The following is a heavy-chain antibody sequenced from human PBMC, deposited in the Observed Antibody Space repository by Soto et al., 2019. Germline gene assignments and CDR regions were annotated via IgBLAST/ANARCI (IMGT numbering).Heavy chain of an antibody. CDR1: GFTFSNYA. J-gene: IGHJ4*02. CDR3: AKGGGSCCFDC. CDR2: ISGSGGST. D-gene: IGHD2-15*01. Sequence: EVQLLESGGGLVQPGGSLRLSCAASGFTFSNYAMSWVRQAPGKGLEWVSAISGSGGSTYYADSVKGRVTISRDSSKNTRYLHMNSLRAEDTAVYYCAKGGGSCCFDCWGQGTLVTVSS. V-gene: IGHV3-23*01.